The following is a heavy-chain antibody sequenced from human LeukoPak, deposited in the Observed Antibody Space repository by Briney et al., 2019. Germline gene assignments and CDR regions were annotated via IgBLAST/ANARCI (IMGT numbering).Heavy chain of an antibody. CDR2: TSDRGDYT. CDR1: GFTFTSYS. J-gene: IGHJ4*02. D-gene: IGHD1-7*01. CDR3: ARKAQYNGHYPLDY. Sequence: GGSLRLSCAASGFTFTSYSMSWVRQAPGKGLEWVSGTSDRGDYTYYADSVRGRLTIPRDSSKNTLFLQMNSLRAEDTALYFCARKAQYNGHYPLDYWGQGTLVTVSS. V-gene: IGHV3-23*01.